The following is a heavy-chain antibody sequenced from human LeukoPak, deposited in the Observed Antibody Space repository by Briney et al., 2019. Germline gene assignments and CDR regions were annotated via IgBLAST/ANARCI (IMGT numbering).Heavy chain of an antibody. CDR2: ICYTGST. V-gene: IGHV4-59*08. D-gene: IGHD1-26*01. CDR1: GGSIGTYC. CDR3: ARHGSYYEFDY. J-gene: IGHJ4*02. Sequence: SETLSLTCTISGGSIGTYCWTWIRQPPGKGLEWIGYICYTGSTNYNPSLKSRVIISVDTSKIQFSLKLSSVTAADRALYYCARHGSYYEFDYWGQGTLVTVSS.